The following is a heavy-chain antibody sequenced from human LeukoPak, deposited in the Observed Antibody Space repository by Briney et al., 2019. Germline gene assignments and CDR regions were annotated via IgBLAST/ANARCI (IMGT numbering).Heavy chain of an antibody. D-gene: IGHD6-13*01. CDR1: GFTFSSYW. J-gene: IGHJ6*03. CDR3: ARERQQLALYYYYYYMDV. V-gene: IGHV3-7*01. Sequence: QPGGSLRLSCAASGFTFSSYWMSWVRQAPGKGLERVANIKQDGSEKYYVDSVKGRFTISRDNAKNSLYLQMNSLRAEDTAVYYCARERQQLALYYYYYYMDVWGKGTTVTVSS. CDR2: IKQDGSEK.